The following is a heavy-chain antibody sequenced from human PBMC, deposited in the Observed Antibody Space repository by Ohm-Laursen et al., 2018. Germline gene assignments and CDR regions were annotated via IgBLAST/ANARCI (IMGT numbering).Heavy chain of an antibody. CDR1: GGSFSSYY. J-gene: IGHJ5*02. CDR3: ARINGYCKGGNCFNWFDP. Sequence: SDTLSLTCSVSGGSFSSYYWSWIRQPAGKGLEWIGRIYTSGSINYSPSLKSRVTMSVDTSKNQFSLKLSSVTAADTAVYYCARINGYCKGGNCFNWFDPWGQGTLVTVSS. D-gene: IGHD2-15*01. V-gene: IGHV4-4*07. CDR2: IYTSGSI.